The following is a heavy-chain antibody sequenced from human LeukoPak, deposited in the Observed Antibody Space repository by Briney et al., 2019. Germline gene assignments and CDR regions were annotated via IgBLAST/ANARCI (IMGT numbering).Heavy chain of an antibody. Sequence: GGSLRLSCAASGFTFSSYAMHRVRQAPGKGLEWVAVISYDGSNKYYADSVKGRFTISRDNSKNTLYLQMNSLRGEDTAVYYCARDGSSSWYYYYYMDVWGKGTTVTVSS. D-gene: IGHD6-13*01. CDR2: ISYDGSNK. J-gene: IGHJ6*03. CDR1: GFTFSSYA. CDR3: ARDGSSSWYYYYYMDV. V-gene: IGHV3-30-3*01.